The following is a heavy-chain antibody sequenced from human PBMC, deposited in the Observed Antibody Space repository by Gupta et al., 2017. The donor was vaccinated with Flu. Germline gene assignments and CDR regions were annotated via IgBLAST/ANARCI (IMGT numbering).Heavy chain of an antibody. Sequence: EVQLVESGGGLVQPGGYLRLSCAASGFNFSSSDMHWVRQATGKGLELVSAIGTVGDTFYPGSVKGRFTISRENAENSLYLQMNSLRAGDTAVYYCARGLYCTSTSCYINNDAFDIWGQGTMVTVSS. CDR1: GFNFSSSD. CDR2: IGTVGDT. V-gene: IGHV3-13*01. D-gene: IGHD2-2*02. CDR3: ARGLYCTSTSCYINNDAFDI. J-gene: IGHJ3*02.